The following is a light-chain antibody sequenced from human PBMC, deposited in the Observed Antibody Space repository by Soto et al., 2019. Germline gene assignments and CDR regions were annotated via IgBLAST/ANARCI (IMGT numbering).Light chain of an antibody. V-gene: IGKV1-27*01. J-gene: IGKJ1*01. Sequence: DIQMTQSPSSLSASVGDRVTITCRASQCISNYLDWYQQKPGKVPKLLIYAASTLQSGVPSRFSGSGSGKDFTLTISSLQPEDVATYYCQKYNSAPWTFGEGTKVEIK. CDR2: AAS. CDR1: QCISNY. CDR3: QKYNSAPWT.